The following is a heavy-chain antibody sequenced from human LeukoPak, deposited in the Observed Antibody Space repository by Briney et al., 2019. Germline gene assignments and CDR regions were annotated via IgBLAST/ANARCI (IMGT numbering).Heavy chain of an antibody. CDR3: ASQDGEVVPAAIRVVDYYYYYYLDV. J-gene: IGHJ6*03. Sequence: SSVKVSCKASGGTFSSYAISWVRQAPGQGLEWMGGIIPIFGTANYAQKFQGRDTITADESPSTADMELSSLRSEDTAVYYCASQDGEVVPAAIRVVDYYYYYYLDVWGKGTTVTVSS. CDR2: IIPIFGTA. D-gene: IGHD2-2*02. CDR1: GGTFSSYA. V-gene: IGHV1-69*01.